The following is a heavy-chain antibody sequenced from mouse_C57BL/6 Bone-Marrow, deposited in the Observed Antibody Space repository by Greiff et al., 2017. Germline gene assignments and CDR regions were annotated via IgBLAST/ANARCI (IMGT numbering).Heavy chain of an antibody. Sequence: QVQLKESGAELARPGASVKLSCKASGYTFTSYGISWVKQRTGQGLEWIGEIYPRSGNTYYNEKFKGKATLTADKSSSTAYMELRSLTSEESAVYFWARSGGPTWFAYWGQGTLVTVSA. J-gene: IGHJ3*01. CDR3: ARSGGPTWFAY. V-gene: IGHV1-81*01. CDR1: GYTFTSYG. CDR2: IYPRSGNT.